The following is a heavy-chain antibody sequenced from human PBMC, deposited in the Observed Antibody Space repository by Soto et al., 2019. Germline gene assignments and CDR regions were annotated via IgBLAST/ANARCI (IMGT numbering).Heavy chain of an antibody. J-gene: IGHJ4*02. Sequence: PGGSLRLSCAASGFTFSSYAMSWVRQAPGKGLEWVSAISGSGGSTYYADSVKGRFTISRDNSKNTLYLQMNTLRAEDTAVYYCAKGGVGCYDSSAWDYWGQGTLVTVSS. CDR2: ISGSGGST. D-gene: IGHD3-22*01. CDR3: AKGGVGCYDSSAWDY. V-gene: IGHV3-23*01. CDR1: GFTFSSYA.